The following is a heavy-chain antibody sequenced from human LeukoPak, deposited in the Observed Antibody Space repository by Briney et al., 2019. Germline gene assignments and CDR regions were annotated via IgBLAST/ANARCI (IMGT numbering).Heavy chain of an antibody. CDR3: ARDRPNYYASSGYSHYYYGMDV. V-gene: IGHV4-30-4*01. CDR1: GGSISSGDYY. CDR2: IYYSGST. Sequence: SETLSLTCTVSGGSISSGDYYWSWIRQPPGKGLEWIGYIYYSGSTYYNPSLKSRVTISVDTSKNQFSLKLSSVTAADTAVYYCARDRPNYYASSGYSHYYYGMDVWGQGTTVIVSS. J-gene: IGHJ6*02. D-gene: IGHD3-22*01.